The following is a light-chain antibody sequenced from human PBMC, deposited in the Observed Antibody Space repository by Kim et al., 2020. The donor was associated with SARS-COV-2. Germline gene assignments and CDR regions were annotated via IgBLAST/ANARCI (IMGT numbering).Light chain of an antibody. CDR1: SSNIGNNY. CDR3: GTWDTSLSDGGV. V-gene: IGLV1-51*01. Sequence: KVTLSCSGSSSNIGNNYVSWYQQLPGTAPKLLIYDNYKRPSGIPDRFSGSKSGTSATLGITGLQTGDEADYYCGTWDTSLSDGGVFGTGTKVTVL. J-gene: IGLJ1*01. CDR2: DNY.